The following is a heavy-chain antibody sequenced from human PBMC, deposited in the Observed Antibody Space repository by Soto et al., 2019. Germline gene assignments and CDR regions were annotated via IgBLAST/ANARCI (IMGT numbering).Heavy chain of an antibody. CDR1: GYTFFNYG. D-gene: IGHD2-2*01. CDR3: ARKSSTSSWFDP. Sequence: QVQLVQSGAEVKKPGASVKVSCKAYGYTFFNYGISWVRQAPGQGLEWMGWISGYNGNTNYAQKFQARVTMTTDTSTRTAYMELRSLRSDDTALYYCARKSSTSSWFDPWGQGTLVTVSS. CDR2: ISGYNGNT. V-gene: IGHV1-18*01. J-gene: IGHJ5*02.